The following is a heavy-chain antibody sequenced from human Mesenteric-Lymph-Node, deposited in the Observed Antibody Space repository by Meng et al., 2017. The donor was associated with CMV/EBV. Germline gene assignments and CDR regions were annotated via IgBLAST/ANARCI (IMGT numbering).Heavy chain of an antibody. CDR2: INHSGST. Sequence: QVPLQHGGAGLLKPSETLSLTCAVYGGSFSGYYWSWIRQPPGKGLEWIGEINHSGSTNYNPSLKSRVTISVDTSKNQFSLKLSSVTAADTAVYYCARHQRWLKSEGGFNYWGQGTLVTVSS. CDR1: GGSFSGYY. V-gene: IGHV4-34*01. CDR3: ARHQRWLKSEGGFNY. D-gene: IGHD4-23*01. J-gene: IGHJ4*02.